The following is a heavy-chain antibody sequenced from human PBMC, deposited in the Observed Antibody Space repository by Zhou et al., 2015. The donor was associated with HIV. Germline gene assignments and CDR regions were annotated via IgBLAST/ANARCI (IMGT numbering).Heavy chain of an antibody. CDR2: INPNSGGT. CDR1: GYTFTGYY. CDR3: ARDLGYSNYGYYYYYMDV. D-gene: IGHD4-11*01. J-gene: IGHJ6*03. Sequence: QVQLVQSGAEVKKPGASVKVSCKASGYTFTGYYMHWVRQAPGQGLEWMGRINPNSGGTNYAQKFQGRVTMTRDTSISTAYMELSRLRSDDTAVYYCARDLGYSNYGYYYYYMDVWGKGTTVTVSS. V-gene: IGHV1-2*06.